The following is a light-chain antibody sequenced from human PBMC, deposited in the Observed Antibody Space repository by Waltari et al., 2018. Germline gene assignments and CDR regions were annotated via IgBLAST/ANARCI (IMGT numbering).Light chain of an antibody. CDR3: QQHYSAPPT. J-gene: IGKJ3*01. V-gene: IGKV4-1*01. CDR2: WAS. Sequence: DIVMTQSQDSLSVSLGERATINCKSSQSVLYSSTINNYLAWYQQKPGQPPKLLINWASSRESGVPDRISGSGSGTAFTLTISSLQAEDVAVYYCQQHYSAPPTFGPGTKVDI. CDR1: QSVLYSSTINNY.